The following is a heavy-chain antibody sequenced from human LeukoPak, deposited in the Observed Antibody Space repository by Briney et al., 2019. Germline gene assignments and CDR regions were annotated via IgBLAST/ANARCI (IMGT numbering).Heavy chain of an antibody. CDR1: GGSISSYY. CDR2: IYYTGST. V-gene: IGHV4-59*01. D-gene: IGHD6-19*01. CDR3: ARAVSGYYFDY. J-gene: IGHJ4*02. Sequence: SSGTLSLTCTVSGGSISSYYWSWIRQPPGKGLEWIGYIYYTGSTSYNPSLKSRVTISVDTSKNHFSLNLSSVTAADTAVYYCARAVSGYYFDYWGQGTLVAVSS.